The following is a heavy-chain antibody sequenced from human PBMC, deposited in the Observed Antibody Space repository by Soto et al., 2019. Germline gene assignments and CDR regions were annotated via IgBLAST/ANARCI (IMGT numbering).Heavy chain of an antibody. CDR1: GGSISSRSYS. D-gene: IGHD3-10*01. Sequence: SETLSLTCSVSGGSISSRSYSWGWIRQPPGKGLEWIGTIYYSENTYYNPSLKSRVTISVDTSKNQFSLKLSSVTAADTAVYYCARSGHGDPYWYFDVWGRGTLVTVSS. CDR3: ARSGHGDPYWYFDV. J-gene: IGHJ2*01. CDR2: IYYSENT. V-gene: IGHV4-39*07.